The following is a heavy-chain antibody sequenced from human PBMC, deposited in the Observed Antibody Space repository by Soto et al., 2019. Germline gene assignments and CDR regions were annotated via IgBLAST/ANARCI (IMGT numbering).Heavy chain of an antibody. Sequence: SDTLSLACTFSGGTLSSYYLSWIRPPQGKGLEWIGYIYYSGSTNYNPSLKSRVTISVDTSKNQFSLKLSSVTAADTAVYYCARGDILTGYFDYWGQGNLVTVS. V-gene: IGHV4-59*01. CDR1: GGTLSSYY. CDR2: IYYSGST. D-gene: IGHD3-9*01. CDR3: ARGDILTGYFDY. J-gene: IGHJ4*02.